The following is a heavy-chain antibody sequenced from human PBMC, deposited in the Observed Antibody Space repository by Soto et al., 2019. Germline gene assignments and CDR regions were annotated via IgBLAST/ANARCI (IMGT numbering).Heavy chain of an antibody. D-gene: IGHD1-26*01. CDR3: AKEDGAGFKS. V-gene: IGHV1-69*04. J-gene: IGHJ4*02. CDR2: IFPLLAMV. CDR1: GGDLTNSG. Sequence: QVNLVQSGAEMKKSGSSVKVSCKVSGGDLTNSGISWVRQAPGQGLEWMGGIFPLLAMVDYSQKFQGRVTITADESTNTAYMDLGSLRSEDTAVYYSAKEDGAGFKSWGQGTLVIVSS.